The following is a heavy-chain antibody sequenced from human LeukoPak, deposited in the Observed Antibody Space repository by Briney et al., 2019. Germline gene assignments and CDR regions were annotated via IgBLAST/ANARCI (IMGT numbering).Heavy chain of an antibody. CDR2: IYTSGST. J-gene: IGHJ5*02. V-gene: IGHV4-4*07. D-gene: IGHD3-10*01. Sequence: SETLSLTCTVSGGSISSYYWSWIRQPAGKGLEWIGRIYTSGSTNYNPSLKSRVTMSVDTSKNQFSLKLSSVTAADTAVYYCARVLGPSYYGSGSYARYWFDPWGQGTLVTVSS. CDR1: GGSISSYY. CDR3: ARVLGPSYYGSGSYARYWFDP.